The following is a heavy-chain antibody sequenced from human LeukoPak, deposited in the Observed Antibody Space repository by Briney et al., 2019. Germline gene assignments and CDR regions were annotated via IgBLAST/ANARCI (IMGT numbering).Heavy chain of an antibody. V-gene: IGHV3-20*04. CDR2: INRNGDST. Sequence: GGSLRLSCAGSGYTFGDYGMSWVRQAPGKGLQWVSGINRNGDSTGYADFVKGRFTISRDNTKNSLYLQMDSLGVDDTAVYYCAKSGYNRFDYWGQGTRVTVSS. CDR3: AKSGYNRFDY. D-gene: IGHD5-24*01. J-gene: IGHJ4*02. CDR1: GYTFGDYG.